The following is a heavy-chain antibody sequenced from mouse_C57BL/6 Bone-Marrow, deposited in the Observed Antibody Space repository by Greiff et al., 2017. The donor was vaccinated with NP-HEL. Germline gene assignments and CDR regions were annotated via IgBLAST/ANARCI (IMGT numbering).Heavy chain of an antibody. CDR1: GYTFTSYW. Sequence: VQLQQPGAELVRPGTSVKLSCKASGYTFTSYWMHWVKQRPGQGLEWIGVIDPSDSYTNYNQKFKGKATLTVDTSSSTAYMQLSSLTSEDSAVYYCARRLGRDYWGQGTTLTVSS. CDR3: ARRLGRDY. CDR2: IDPSDSYT. J-gene: IGHJ2*01. D-gene: IGHD4-1*01. V-gene: IGHV1-59*01.